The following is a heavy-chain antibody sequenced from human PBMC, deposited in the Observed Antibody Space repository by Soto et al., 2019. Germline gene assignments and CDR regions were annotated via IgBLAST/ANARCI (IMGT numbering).Heavy chain of an antibody. J-gene: IGHJ4*02. V-gene: IGHV3-23*01. D-gene: IGHD5-12*01. CDR3: AKAISGYNAPLDH. CDR1: GFTFSSYA. Sequence: EVQLLESGGGLVQPGGSLRLSCAASGFTFSSYAMNWVRQAPGKGLEWVSVISGSDSSTYYADSVKGRFTISRDNSKNTLDVQMNSLRDEDTAVYYCAKAISGYNAPLDHWGQGTRVTVSS. CDR2: ISGSDSST.